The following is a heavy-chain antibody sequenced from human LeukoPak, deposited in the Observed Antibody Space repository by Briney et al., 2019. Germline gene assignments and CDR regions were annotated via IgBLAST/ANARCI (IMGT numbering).Heavy chain of an antibody. CDR3: ARDVGGSLDY. CDR2: IKGDESAR. J-gene: IGHJ4*02. V-gene: IGHV3-7*01. D-gene: IGHD1-26*01. CDR1: GFTFTTHW. Sequence: GSLRLSCAASGFTFTTHWVAWVRQAPGKGLEWVANIKGDESARHQADSVKGRFTISRDNTQNSVYLQMSSLRGEDTAVYYCARDVGGSLDYWGQGTLVTVSS.